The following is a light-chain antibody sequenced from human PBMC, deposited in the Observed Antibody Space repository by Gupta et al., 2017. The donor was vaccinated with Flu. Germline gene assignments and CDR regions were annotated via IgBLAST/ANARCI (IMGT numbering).Light chain of an antibody. CDR1: QNVVRG. CDR2: VTD. CDR3: RQGHRLPPT. Sequence: IQMTQSPSFVSASVGDSVTITCRASQNVVRGVNSFLQKRGKAPKLLLYVTDQLLHGVPPRISGSRSGRAFTLTILGLQPADFGVYHCRQGHRLPPTLGPGTKVDVK. V-gene: IGKV1-12*01. J-gene: IGKJ3*01.